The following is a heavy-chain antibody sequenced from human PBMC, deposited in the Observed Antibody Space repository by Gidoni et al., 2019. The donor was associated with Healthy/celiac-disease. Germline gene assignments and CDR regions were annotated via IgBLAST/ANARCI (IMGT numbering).Heavy chain of an antibody. CDR2: IIPILGIA. V-gene: IGHV1-69*02. Sequence: QVQLVQSGAEVKKPGSSVKVSCKASGGTFRSYTISWVRQAPGQGLEWMGRIIPILGIANYAQKFQGRVTITADKSTSTAYMELSSLRSEDTAVYYCARRAACAGCGYYYMDVWGKGTTVTVSS. CDR1: GGTFRSYT. D-gene: IGHD2-15*01. CDR3: ARRAACAGCGYYYMDV. J-gene: IGHJ6*03.